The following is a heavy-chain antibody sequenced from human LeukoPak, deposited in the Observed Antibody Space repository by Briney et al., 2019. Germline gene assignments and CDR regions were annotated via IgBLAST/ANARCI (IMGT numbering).Heavy chain of an antibody. CDR2: IGGSGGST. CDR3: AKDILGYCSGGSCFRDAFDI. CDR1: GFTFSSYA. J-gene: IGHJ3*02. V-gene: IGHV3-23*01. D-gene: IGHD2-15*01. Sequence: GGSLRLSCAASGFTFSSYAMSWVRQAPGKGLEWVSAIGGSGGSTYYADSVKGRFTISRDNSKNTLYLQMNSLRAEDTAVYYCAKDILGYCSGGSCFRDAFDIWGQGTMVTVSS.